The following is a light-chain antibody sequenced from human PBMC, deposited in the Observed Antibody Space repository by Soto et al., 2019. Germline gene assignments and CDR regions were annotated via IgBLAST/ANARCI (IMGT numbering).Light chain of an antibody. CDR1: QTIGSH. Sequence: DIQMTQSPSSLSASIGDSVTITCRAGQTIGSHLNWYQQKPGKAPKLLIFAASNLQSGVPSRFSGSGSGTDFTLTINSLQPEDFASYYCQQTYTGANFGQGTRLEIK. V-gene: IGKV1-39*01. CDR3: QQTYTGAN. J-gene: IGKJ5*01. CDR2: AAS.